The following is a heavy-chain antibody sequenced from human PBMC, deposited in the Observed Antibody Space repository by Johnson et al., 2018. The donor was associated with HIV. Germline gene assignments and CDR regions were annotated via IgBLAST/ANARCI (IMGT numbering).Heavy chain of an antibody. CDR3: ATYSMRLRGGDGFDI. J-gene: IGHJ3*02. Sequence: QVQLVESGGGLVKPGVSLRLSCTASGFTFSDYFMTWIRQAPGKGLEWVSYISDRGGTIYYADSVKGRFTISRDNAKNSLFLQMNSLRVEDTALYYWATYSMRLRGGDGFDIWGQGTMVTVSS. CDR1: GFTFSDYF. D-gene: IGHD5-24*01. CDR2: ISDRGGTI. V-gene: IGHV3-11*04.